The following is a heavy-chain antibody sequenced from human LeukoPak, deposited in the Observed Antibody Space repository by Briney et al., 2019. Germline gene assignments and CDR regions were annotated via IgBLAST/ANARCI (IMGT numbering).Heavy chain of an antibody. CDR1: GYSFTGHY. D-gene: IGHD3-10*01. Sequence: HRASVKVSCKASGYSFTGHYMHWVRQAPGQGLEWMGWINPKSGGTNYAQKFQGRVTMTRDTSISTAYMDMSSLRSDDTAVYYCARNLWFRESSDAFDMWGQGTMVTVSS. CDR2: INPKSGGT. V-gene: IGHV1-2*02. CDR3: ARNLWFRESSDAFDM. J-gene: IGHJ3*02.